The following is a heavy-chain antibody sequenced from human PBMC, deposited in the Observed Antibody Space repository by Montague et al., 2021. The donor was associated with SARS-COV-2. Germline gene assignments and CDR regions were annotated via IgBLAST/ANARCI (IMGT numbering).Heavy chain of an antibody. Sequence: QSGAEVKTSGESLRISCRGSGYDFTTYWISWVRQMPGKGLEWMGIIYPGDSDTRYSPSFQGQVTISADKSISTAYLQWSSLKASDTAMYYCARRGAVAGTDDHWGQGTLVTVSS. J-gene: IGHJ4*02. CDR2: IYPGDSDT. D-gene: IGHD6-13*01. V-gene: IGHV5-51*01. CDR1: GYDFTTYW. CDR3: ARRGAVAGTDDH.